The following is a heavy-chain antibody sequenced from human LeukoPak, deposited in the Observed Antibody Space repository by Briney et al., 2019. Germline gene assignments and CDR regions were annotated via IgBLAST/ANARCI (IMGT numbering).Heavy chain of an antibody. V-gene: IGHV3-23*01. D-gene: IGHD3-22*01. CDR2: ISGSGGST. Sequence: GGSLRLSCAASGFTFSSYAMSWVRQAPGKGLEWVSAISGSGGSTYYADSVKGRFTISRDNPKNTLYLQMNSLRAEDTAVYYCAKDPGWYYDSSGYSLHWGQGTLVTVSS. CDR3: AKDPGWYYDSSGYSLH. CDR1: GFTFSSYA. J-gene: IGHJ1*01.